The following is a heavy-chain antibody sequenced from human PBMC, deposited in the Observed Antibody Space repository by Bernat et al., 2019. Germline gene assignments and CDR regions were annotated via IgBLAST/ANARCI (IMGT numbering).Heavy chain of an antibody. Sequence: QVQLVESGGGVVQPGRSLRLSCAASGFTFSRYGMHWVRQAPGKGLEWAAVIWYDGSNKYYADSVKGRFTISRDNSKNTLYLKMNSLRAEDTAVYDWARESSDVDTAMAPLLDSMGFDPWGQGTLVTVSS. D-gene: IGHD5-18*01. CDR3: ARESSDVDTAMAPLLDSMGFDP. CDR1: GFTFSRYG. V-gene: IGHV3-33*01. J-gene: IGHJ5*02. CDR2: IWYDGSNK.